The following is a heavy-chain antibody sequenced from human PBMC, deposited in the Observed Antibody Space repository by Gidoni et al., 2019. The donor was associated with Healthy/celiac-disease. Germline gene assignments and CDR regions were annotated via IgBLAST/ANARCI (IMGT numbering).Heavy chain of an antibody. CDR2: INPNSGGT. J-gene: IGHJ4*02. Sequence: QVQLVQSGAEVKKPGASVKVSCKASGYTFTGYYMHWVRQAPGQGLEWMGWINPNSGGTNYAQKFQGRVTMTRDTSISTAYMELSRLRSDDTAVYYCARDRANYGPIGPFDYWGQGTLVTVSS. V-gene: IGHV1-2*02. CDR1: GYTFTGYY. CDR3: ARDRANYGPIGPFDY. D-gene: IGHD3-10*01.